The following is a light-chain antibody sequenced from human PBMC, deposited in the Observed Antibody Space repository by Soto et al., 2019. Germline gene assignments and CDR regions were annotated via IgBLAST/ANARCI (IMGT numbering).Light chain of an antibody. V-gene: IGKV1-9*01. CDR3: QQRKSYPIT. Sequence: DIQLTQSPSFLSASVGDRVTITCRASQDINTYLAWYQQKPGKAPKLLIFAASTLQNGVPSRYSGSGSGTEFTVTITSLQPEDFATYYCQQRKSYPITFGQGTRLEIK. CDR2: AAS. CDR1: QDINTY. J-gene: IGKJ5*01.